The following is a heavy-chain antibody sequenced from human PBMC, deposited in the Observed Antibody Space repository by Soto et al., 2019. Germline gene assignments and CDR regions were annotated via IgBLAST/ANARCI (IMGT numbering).Heavy chain of an antibody. V-gene: IGHV3-23*01. Sequence: PGGSLRLSCAASGFTFSSYAMSWVRQAPGKGLEWVSAISSSGGSTNHADSVKGRFTISRDNSKNTLSLQMSSLRAEDTAIYYCARGDRGGFDLWGHGTVVNVSS. CDR1: GFTFSSYA. J-gene: IGHJ3*01. CDR3: ARGDRGGFDL. D-gene: IGHD3-10*01. CDR2: ISSSGGST.